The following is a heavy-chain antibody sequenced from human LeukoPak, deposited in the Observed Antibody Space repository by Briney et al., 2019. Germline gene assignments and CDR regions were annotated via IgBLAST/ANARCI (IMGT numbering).Heavy chain of an antibody. CDR3: AKGGYGGNSDYYYYYGMDV. J-gene: IGHJ6*02. CDR2: ISYDGSNK. V-gene: IGHV3-30*18. CDR1: GFTFSSYG. D-gene: IGHD4-23*01. Sequence: PGGSLRLSCAASGFTFSSYGMHWVRQAPGKGQEWVAVISYDGSNKYYADSVKGRFTISRDNSKNTLYLQMNSLRAEDTAVYYCAKGGYGGNSDYYYYYGMDVWGQGTTVTVSS.